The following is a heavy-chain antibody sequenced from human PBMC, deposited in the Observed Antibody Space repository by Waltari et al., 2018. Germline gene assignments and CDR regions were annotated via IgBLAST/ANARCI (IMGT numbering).Heavy chain of an antibody. CDR3: ARTYYYGSGFDY. CDR1: GGSISSYY. CDR2: IYYSGST. V-gene: IGHV4-59*01. Sequence: QVQLQESGPGLVKPSETLSLTCTVSGGSISSYYWSWIRQPPGKGLEWIGYIYYSGSTNYNPSLKSLVTISVDTSKNQFSLKLSSVTAADTAVYYCARTYYYGSGFDYWGQGTLVTVSS. D-gene: IGHD3-10*01. J-gene: IGHJ4*02.